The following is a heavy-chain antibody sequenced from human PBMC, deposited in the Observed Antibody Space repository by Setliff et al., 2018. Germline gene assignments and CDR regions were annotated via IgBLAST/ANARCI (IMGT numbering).Heavy chain of an antibody. CDR2: IYSDGSA. Sequence: CSVSGGIIYDHWWTWIRQPAGAGLEWIGRIYSDGSADYNPSLRSRVTISVDKSKNQFFLKLTSMTAADTALYFCARERQGGFLEWAHFDSWGQGVVVTVSS. V-gene: IGHV4-4*07. CDR1: GGIIYDHW. D-gene: IGHD3-3*01. CDR3: ARERQGGFLEWAHFDS. J-gene: IGHJ4*02.